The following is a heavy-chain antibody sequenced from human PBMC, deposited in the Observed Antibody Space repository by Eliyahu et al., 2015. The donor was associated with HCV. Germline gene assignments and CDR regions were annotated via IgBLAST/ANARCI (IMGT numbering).Heavy chain of an antibody. J-gene: IGHJ5*02. CDR1: GFAFNTYG. V-gene: IGHV3-33*01. D-gene: IGHD2-15*01. CDR2: IWYDGRDK. CDR3: VRDRHCSATTCFNWFDP. Sequence: QVQLVESGGGVVQPGRSLRLSCAASGFAFNTYGMHWVRQAPGKGLEWVAFIWYDGRDKYYANSVKGRFSISRDDSRNMLYLQMNSVRDDDTAVYYCVRDRHCSATTCFNWFDPWGQGTLVTVSS.